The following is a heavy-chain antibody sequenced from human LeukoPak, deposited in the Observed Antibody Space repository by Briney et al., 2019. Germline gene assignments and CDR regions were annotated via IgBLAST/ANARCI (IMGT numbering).Heavy chain of an antibody. V-gene: IGHV3-13*01. D-gene: IGHD6-19*01. CDR3: ARAVAGTDEIDS. CDR1: GFSFSSYD. J-gene: IGHJ4*02. CDR2: IGSGGDT. Sequence: GGSLRLSCTGSGFSFSSYDMLWVRQATGKGLEWVSAIGSGGDTYYAGSVKGRFTISRESAKNSFYLQMNSLSAGDTAVYFCARAVAGTDEIDSWGQGTLVTVSS.